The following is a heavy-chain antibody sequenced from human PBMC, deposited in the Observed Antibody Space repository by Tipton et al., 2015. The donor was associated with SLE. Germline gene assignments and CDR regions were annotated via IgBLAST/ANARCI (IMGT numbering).Heavy chain of an antibody. Sequence: TLSLTCDVTGFSISSGYYWGWIRQPPGKGLEWIGNIYYTGTTTYYNSFVKSRVTMSVDTSKNQFSLRLTSVIAADTAVYYCARLHGYSYGLNWFDPWGQGTLISVSS. J-gene: IGHJ5*02. D-gene: IGHD5-18*01. V-gene: IGHV4-38-2*01. CDR2: IYYTGTTT. CDR3: ARLHGYSYGLNWFDP. CDR1: GFSISSGYY.